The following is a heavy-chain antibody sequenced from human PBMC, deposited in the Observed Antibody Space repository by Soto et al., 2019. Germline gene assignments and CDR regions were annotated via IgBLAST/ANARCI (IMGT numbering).Heavy chain of an antibody. CDR1: GFTFSSYA. D-gene: IGHD4-17*01. CDR2: ISGSGGST. J-gene: IGHJ5*02. CDR3: AKPIKTTVVGYNWFDP. Sequence: GGSLRLSCAASGFTFSSYAMSWVRQAPGKGLEWVSAISGSGGSTYYADSVKGRFTISRDNSKNTLYLQMNSLRAEDTAVYYCAKPIKTTVVGYNWFDPWGQGTLVTVSS. V-gene: IGHV3-23*01.